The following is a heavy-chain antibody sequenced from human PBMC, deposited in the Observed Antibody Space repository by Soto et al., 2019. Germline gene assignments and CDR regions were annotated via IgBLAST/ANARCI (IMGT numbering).Heavy chain of an antibody. CDR2: INPNNGNR. Sequence: QVQLVQSGAELRNPGASVKVSCEASGYSFKYYGINWVRQAPGQGLEWMAWINPNNGNRNYAQKFEVRVAVTTATSTNTVYMELRSLKFDDTAIYYCARDRLRGYDNSGFYSWGQGTLVIVSS. CDR1: GYSFKYYG. D-gene: IGHD3-22*01. V-gene: IGHV1-18*01. CDR3: ARDRLRGYDNSGFYS. J-gene: IGHJ4*02.